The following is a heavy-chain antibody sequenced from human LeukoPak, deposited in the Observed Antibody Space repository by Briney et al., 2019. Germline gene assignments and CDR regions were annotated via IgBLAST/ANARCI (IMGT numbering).Heavy chain of an antibody. CDR3: VRGAVADRFSAFDI. J-gene: IGHJ3*02. Sequence: PGGSLRLSCAASGFTFSSYWMNWVRQAPGKGLEWVANIKPDASEKNYVDSVKGRFTISRDNAKNSLYLQMNNLRVEDTAVYYCVRGAVADRFSAFDIWGQGTMVTVSS. V-gene: IGHV3-7*01. D-gene: IGHD6-19*01. CDR1: GFTFSSYW. CDR2: IKPDASEK.